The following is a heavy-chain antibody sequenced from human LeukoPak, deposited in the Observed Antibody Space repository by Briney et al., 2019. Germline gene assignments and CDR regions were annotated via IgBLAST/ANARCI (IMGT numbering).Heavy chain of an antibody. D-gene: IGHD3-3*01. CDR3: ARSQGYDFWSGYRYFDY. Sequence: GESLKISCKAPGYKFTSYWIGWVRQMPGKGLEWMGIIYPGDCDTRYSPSFQGQVTISADKSISTAYLQWSSLKASDTAMYYCARSQGYDFWSGYRYFDYWGQGTLVTVSS. CDR1: GYKFTSYW. J-gene: IGHJ4*02. CDR2: IYPGDCDT. V-gene: IGHV5-51*01.